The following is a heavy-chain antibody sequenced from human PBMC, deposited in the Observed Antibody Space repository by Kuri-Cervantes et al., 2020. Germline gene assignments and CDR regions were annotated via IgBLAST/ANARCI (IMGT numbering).Heavy chain of an antibody. J-gene: IGHJ3*02. V-gene: IGHV3-9*01. CDR2: ISWNSGSF. CDR1: GFAFSDYA. Sequence: SLKISCSASGFAFSDYAMHWVRQRPGRGLEWVSTISWNSGSFGYADSVKGRFTISRDNAKNSLYLQMNSLRAEDTAVYYCAISSVEYYYGSGAFDIWGQGTMVTVSS. CDR3: AISSVEYYYGSGAFDI. D-gene: IGHD3-10*01.